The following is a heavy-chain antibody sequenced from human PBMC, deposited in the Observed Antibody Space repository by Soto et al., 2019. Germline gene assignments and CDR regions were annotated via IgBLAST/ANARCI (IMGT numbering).Heavy chain of an antibody. CDR2: IYSGGST. J-gene: IGHJ6*02. CDR1: VFTGSSNY. Sequence: WWSLRLSCSASVFTGSSNYMSWFRQAPGKGLEWVSVIYSGGSTYYADSVKGRFTISRDNSKNTLYLQMNSLRAEDTAVYYCAKAPNYYYYYGMDVWGQGTTVTVSS. V-gene: IGHV3-53*01. CDR3: AKAPNYYYYYGMDV.